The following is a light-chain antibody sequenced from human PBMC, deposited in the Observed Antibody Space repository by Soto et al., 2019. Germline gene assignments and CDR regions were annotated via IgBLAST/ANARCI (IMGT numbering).Light chain of an antibody. J-gene: IGKJ2*01. V-gene: IGKV3-15*01. CDR3: QQYRNWPLT. Sequence: EIVVTQSPATLSVSPGEGASLSCRASQTIGSDLAWYQQRPGQAPRLLISGASSRATGIPVRFSGSGSGTEFTLTISSLQSEDFAVYYCQQYRNWPLTFGQGTKVEIK. CDR2: GAS. CDR1: QTIGSD.